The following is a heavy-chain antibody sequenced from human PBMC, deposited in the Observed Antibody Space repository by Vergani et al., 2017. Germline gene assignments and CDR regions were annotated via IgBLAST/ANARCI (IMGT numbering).Heavy chain of an antibody. Sequence: VQLVESGGGVVQPGRSLRLSCAASGFTFSSYSMNWVRQAPGKGLEWVSSISSSSSYIYYADSVKGRFTISRDNAKNSLYLQMNSLRAEHTAVYYCARARWELLSARFDAFDIWGQGTMVTVSS. CDR2: ISSSSSYI. J-gene: IGHJ3*02. CDR3: ARARWELLSARFDAFDI. CDR1: GFTFSSYS. V-gene: IGHV3-21*01. D-gene: IGHD1-26*01.